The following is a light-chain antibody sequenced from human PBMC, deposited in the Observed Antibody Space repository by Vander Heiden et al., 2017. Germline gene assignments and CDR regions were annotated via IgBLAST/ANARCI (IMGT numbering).Light chain of an antibody. Sequence: EIVLTQSPATLSLSAGERATLSCRASHSISRHLAWYQQRPGQAPRLLIYDIFNRATGIPARFSGSRSGTDFTLTISSLEPEDSAVYYCQQRNGPRITFGQGTRLEIK. CDR1: HSISRH. J-gene: IGKJ5*01. V-gene: IGKV3-11*01. CDR3: QQRNGPRIT. CDR2: DIF.